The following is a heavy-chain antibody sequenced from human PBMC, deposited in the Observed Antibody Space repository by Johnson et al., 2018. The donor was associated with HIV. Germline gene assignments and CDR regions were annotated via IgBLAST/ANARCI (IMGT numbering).Heavy chain of an antibody. V-gene: IGHV3-74*01. CDR2: INSDGSNT. J-gene: IGHJ3*02. D-gene: IGHD3-22*01. CDR3: ARDSYGSSGYPI. CDR1: GFTFSRYW. Sequence: VQLVESGGGLVQPGGSLRLSCAGSGFTFSRYWMHWVRQAPGKGLVWVSGINSDGSNTNYADSVKGRITISRDNAKKTLYLQMNSLRVEDTAVYYCARDSYGSSGYPIWGQGTMVTVSS.